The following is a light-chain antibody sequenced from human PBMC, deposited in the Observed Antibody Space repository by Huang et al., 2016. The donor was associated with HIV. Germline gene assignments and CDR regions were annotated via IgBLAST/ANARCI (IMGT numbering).Light chain of an antibody. J-gene: IGKJ1*01. V-gene: IGKV4-1*01. CDR1: QTVLHSSNKKNY. CDR2: WGA. CDR3: HQFYRTPQT. Sequence: DIVMTQSPDSMTVSLGERATINCKSSQTVLHSSNKKNYLAWYQQKPGQPPKLLIYWGATRESGVPDRFIGGGSGTDFTLTITSLQAGDVAVNCCHQFYRTPQTFGQGTKVEIK.